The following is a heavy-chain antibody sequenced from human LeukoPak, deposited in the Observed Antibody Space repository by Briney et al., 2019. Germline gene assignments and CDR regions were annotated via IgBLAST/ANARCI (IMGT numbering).Heavy chain of an antibody. CDR2: IYSSGST. J-gene: IGHJ3*02. CDR1: GGSISSYY. V-gene: IGHV4-59*08. D-gene: IGHD5-12*01. Sequence: SETLSLTCTVSGGSISSYYWSWIRQPPGKGLEWIGYIYSSGSTNYSLSLKSRVTISVDTSKNQFSLKLYSVTAADTAVYYCARRYSGYGNAFDIWGQGTMVTVSS. CDR3: ARRYSGYGNAFDI.